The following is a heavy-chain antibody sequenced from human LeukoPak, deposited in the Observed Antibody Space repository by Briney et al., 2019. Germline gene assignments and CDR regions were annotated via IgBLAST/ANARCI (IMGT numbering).Heavy chain of an antibody. CDR1: GFTFSSYA. CDR3: ARNPDYDFWGRVGMDV. CDR2: ISGSGGST. Sequence: AGGSLRLSCAASGFTFSSYAMSWVRQAPGKGLEWVSAISGSGGSTYYADSVRGRFTISRDNFKNTLYLQMNSLRAEDTAVYYCARNPDYDFWGRVGMDVWGQGTTVIVSS. V-gene: IGHV3-23*01. J-gene: IGHJ6*02. D-gene: IGHD3-3*01.